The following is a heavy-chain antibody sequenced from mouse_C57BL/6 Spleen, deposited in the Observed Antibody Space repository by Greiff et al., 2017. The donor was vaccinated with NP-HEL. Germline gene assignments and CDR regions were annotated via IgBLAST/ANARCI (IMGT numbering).Heavy chain of an antibody. V-gene: IGHV7-3*01. CDR2: IRNKANGYTT. CDR1: GFTFTDYY. Sequence: EVQLVESGGGLVQPGGSLSLSCAASGFTFTDYYMSWVRQPPGKALEWLGFIRNKANGYTTEYSASVKGRFTISRDNSQSFLYLQMDALRAAARATYYCARCITTVVAEAMDYWGQGTSVTVSS. CDR3: ARCITTVVAEAMDY. D-gene: IGHD1-1*01. J-gene: IGHJ4*01.